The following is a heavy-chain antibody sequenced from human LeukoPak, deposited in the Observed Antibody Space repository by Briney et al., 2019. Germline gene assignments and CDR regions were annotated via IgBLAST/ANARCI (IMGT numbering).Heavy chain of an antibody. CDR2: IYHSGST. D-gene: IGHD6-13*01. J-gene: IGHJ4*02. CDR3: ARAAAAGTFFDY. Sequence: SETLSLTCTVSGGSISSGGYYWSWIRQPPGKGLEWIGYIYHSGSTYYNPSLKSRVTISVDRSKNQFSLKLSSVTAADTAVYSCARAAAAGTFFDYWGQGTLVTVSS. V-gene: IGHV4-30-2*01. CDR1: GGSISSGGYY.